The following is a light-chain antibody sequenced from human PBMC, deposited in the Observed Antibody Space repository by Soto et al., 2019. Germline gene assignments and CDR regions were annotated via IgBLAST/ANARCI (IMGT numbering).Light chain of an antibody. V-gene: IGKV3-20*01. CDR3: QQSHSSPPWT. CDR1: HSLITSY. J-gene: IGKJ1*01. Sequence: ESVLTHSPATLSLSPGERATLSCRASHSLITSYLAWYQQKVGQAPRLLIYGTSIRATGIPDRFSGSGSGTDFTLTISRLEPEDFAVYYCQQSHSSPPWTFGQGTKVDIK. CDR2: GTS.